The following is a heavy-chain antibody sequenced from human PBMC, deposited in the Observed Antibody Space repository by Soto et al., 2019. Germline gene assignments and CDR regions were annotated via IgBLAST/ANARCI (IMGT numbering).Heavy chain of an antibody. J-gene: IGHJ6*02. CDR3: ARDRYDFWSGHRGGDYYYGMDV. CDR1: GFTFSSYG. D-gene: IGHD3-3*01. V-gene: IGHV3-33*01. Sequence: GGSLRLSCAASGFTFSSYGMHWVRQAPGKGLEWVAVIWYDGSNKYYADSVKGRFTISRDNSKNTLYLQMNSLRAEDTAVYYCARDRYDFWSGHRGGDYYYGMDVWGQGTTVTVSS. CDR2: IWYDGSNK.